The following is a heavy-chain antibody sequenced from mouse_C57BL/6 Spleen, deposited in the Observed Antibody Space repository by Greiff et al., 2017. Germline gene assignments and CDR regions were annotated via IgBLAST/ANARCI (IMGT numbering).Heavy chain of an antibody. CDR3: ATGTYYFDY. V-gene: IGHV1-54*01. CDR2: INPGSGGT. J-gene: IGHJ2*01. Sequence: VQVVESGAELVRPGTSVKVSCKASGYAFTNYLIEWVKQRPGQGLEWIGVINPGSGGTNYNEKFKGKATLTADKSSSTAYMQLSSLTSEDSAVYFCATGTYYFDYWGQGTTLTVSS. CDR1: GYAFTNYL. D-gene: IGHD4-1*01.